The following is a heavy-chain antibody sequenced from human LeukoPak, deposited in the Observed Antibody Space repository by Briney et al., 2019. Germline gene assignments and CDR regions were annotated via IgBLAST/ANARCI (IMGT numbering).Heavy chain of an antibody. D-gene: IGHD4-17*01. CDR1: GFTFNMYW. Sequence: GGSLRLSCAASGFTFNMYWMTWVRQAPGKGLESVAYINKDGSDKYYVDSVKGRFTVSRDNAKNSLYLQMNSLRAEDTAVYYCAREGPDYGDYRPYFDYWGQGTLVTVSS. J-gene: IGHJ4*02. CDR2: INKDGSDK. V-gene: IGHV3-7*03. CDR3: AREGPDYGDYRPYFDY.